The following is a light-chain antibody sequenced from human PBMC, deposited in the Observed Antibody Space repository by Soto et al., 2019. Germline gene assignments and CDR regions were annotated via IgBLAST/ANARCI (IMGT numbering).Light chain of an antibody. Sequence: EIVLTQSPGTLSVSPGERATLSCRASQTISSNHLAWYQQKPGQAPSLLIYGTSSRATGIPDRFSGSGSGTDFPLTITRLEPEDSAIYCCQQYVSWTFGQGPRWKSN. V-gene: IGKV3-20*01. CDR3: QQYVSWT. CDR1: QTISSNH. CDR2: GTS. J-gene: IGKJ1*01.